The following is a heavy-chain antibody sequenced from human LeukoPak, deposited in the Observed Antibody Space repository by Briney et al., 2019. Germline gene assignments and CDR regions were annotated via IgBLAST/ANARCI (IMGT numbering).Heavy chain of an antibody. CDR1: GFTFGSYW. Sequence: GGSLRLSCAASGFTFGSYWMTWVRQAPGRGLEWVANIKQDGSERYYVDSVKGRFTISRDNAKNSLYLQMNSLRAEDTADCAREEPDGDYVEDNWFDPWGQGTLVTVSS. D-gene: IGHD4-17*01. CDR2: IKQDGSER. CDR3: AREEPDGDYVEDNWFDP. V-gene: IGHV3-7*01. J-gene: IGHJ5*02.